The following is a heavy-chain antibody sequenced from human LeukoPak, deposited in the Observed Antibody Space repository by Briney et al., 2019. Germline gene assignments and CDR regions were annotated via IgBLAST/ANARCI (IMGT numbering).Heavy chain of an antibody. D-gene: IGHD5-18*01. CDR1: AYTFTSYY. J-gene: IGHJ4*02. V-gene: IGHV1-46*01. CDR2: INPSGGST. CDR3: ARDRGYSYGYYFDY. Sequence: ASVTVSFTSSAYTFTSYYMHWVRQPRGQGLEWMGLINPSGGSTSYEQKFQGRVPMTRDTSTSTVYMERSSLRSEDTAVYYCARDRGYSYGYYFDYWGQGTLVTVSS.